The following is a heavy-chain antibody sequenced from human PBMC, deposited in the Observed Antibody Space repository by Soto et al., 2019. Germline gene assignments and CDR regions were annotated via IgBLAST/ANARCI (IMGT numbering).Heavy chain of an antibody. D-gene: IGHD3-3*02. J-gene: IGHJ3*02. CDR2: IVSDGSAI. CDR1: GFPFSFYG. Sequence: PRGSLRLSCAVSGFPFSFYGFHWVRQSPGKGLEWLGVIVSDGSAIYHADSLERRFLISRDNSKDILYLQMNSLRVEDTAVYYCARDDAFDNENGFDMWGQGTMVTVSS. V-gene: IGHV3-33*01. CDR3: ARDDAFDNENGFDM.